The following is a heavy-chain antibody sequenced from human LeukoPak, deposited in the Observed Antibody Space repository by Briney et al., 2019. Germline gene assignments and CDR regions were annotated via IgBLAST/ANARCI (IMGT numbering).Heavy chain of an antibody. J-gene: IGHJ5*02. V-gene: IGHV4-61*02. D-gene: IGHD3-10*01. CDR2: IYTSGST. Sequence: PSETLSLTGTGSGGSISSGSYYWSWIRQPAGKGLEWIGRIYTSGSTNYNPSLKSRVTISVDTSKNQFSLKLSSVTAADTAVYYCARGYRGVPNWFDPWGQGTLVTVSS. CDR1: GGSISSGSYY. CDR3: ARGYRGVPNWFDP.